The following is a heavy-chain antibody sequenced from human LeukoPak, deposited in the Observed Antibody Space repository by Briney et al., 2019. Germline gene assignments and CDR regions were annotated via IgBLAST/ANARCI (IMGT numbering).Heavy chain of an antibody. J-gene: IGHJ4*02. CDR3: ARDGWELLQHYFDF. Sequence: PGASLRLSCAASGFRFSTSAMSWVRQAPGKGLEWVSGISDSGASTFYADSVKGRFTISRDPSKNTLFLQMNSLRAEDTAVYYCARDGWELLQHYFDFWGQGTLVTVSS. CDR2: ISDSGAST. CDR1: GFRFSTSA. D-gene: IGHD1-26*01. V-gene: IGHV3-23*01.